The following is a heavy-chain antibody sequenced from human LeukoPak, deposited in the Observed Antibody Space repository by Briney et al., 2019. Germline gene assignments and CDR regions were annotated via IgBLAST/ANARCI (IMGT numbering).Heavy chain of an antibody. CDR2: IYPRDGST. CDR1: GYNFTSNY. Sequence: VSVKVSCKASGYNFTSNYIHWVRQAPGQGLEWMGMIYPRDGSTSYAQKFQGRVTVTRDTSTSTVHMELSGLRSEDTAVYYCARDQEAFDYWGQGTLVTVSS. V-gene: IGHV1-46*01. CDR3: ARDQEAFDY. J-gene: IGHJ4*02.